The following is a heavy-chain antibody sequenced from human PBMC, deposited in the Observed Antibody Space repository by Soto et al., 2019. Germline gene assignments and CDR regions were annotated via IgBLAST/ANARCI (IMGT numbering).Heavy chain of an antibody. CDR1: GGSISSSSYY. D-gene: IGHD3-10*01. CDR3: ASRPIFGFPYGPFDY. Sequence: SETLSLTCTVSGGSISSSSYYWGWIRQPPGKGLEWIGSIFYSGSTYYNPSLKSRVTISVDTSKNQFSLKLTSVTAADTAVYYCASRPIFGFPYGPFDYWGQGALVTVS. J-gene: IGHJ4*02. CDR2: IFYSGST. V-gene: IGHV4-39*01.